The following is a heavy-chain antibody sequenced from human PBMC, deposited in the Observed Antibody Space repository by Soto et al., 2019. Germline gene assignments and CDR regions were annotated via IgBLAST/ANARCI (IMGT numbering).Heavy chain of an antibody. CDR3: ARDPDYYGAGSYYYYYYYYGMDV. CDR1: GFTFSSYW. V-gene: IGHV3-7*05. Sequence: EVQLVESGGGLVQPGGSLRLSCAASGFTFSSYWMSWVRQAPGKGLEWVANIKQDGSEKYYVDSVKGRFTISRDNAKNSLYLQMNSLRAEDTAVYYCARDPDYYGAGSYYYYYYYYGMDVWGQGTTVTVSS. D-gene: IGHD3-10*01. J-gene: IGHJ6*02. CDR2: IKQDGSEK.